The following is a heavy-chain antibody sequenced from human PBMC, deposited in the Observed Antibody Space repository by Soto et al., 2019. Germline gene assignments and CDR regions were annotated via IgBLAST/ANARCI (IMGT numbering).Heavy chain of an antibody. CDR2: IYWDDDK. Sequence: QITLNESGPPVVRPTEPLTLTCTFSGFSLSTSGVGVGWIRQSPGKAPEWLALIYWDDDKRYSESLKSRLTIPKDTSKNQVVLTMANLDPADTATYYCAHRVLRTVFGLVTTTAIYFDFWGPGTPVAVSS. CDR3: AHRVLRTVFGLVTTTAIYFDF. CDR1: GFSLSTSGVG. J-gene: IGHJ4*02. V-gene: IGHV2-5*02. D-gene: IGHD3-3*01.